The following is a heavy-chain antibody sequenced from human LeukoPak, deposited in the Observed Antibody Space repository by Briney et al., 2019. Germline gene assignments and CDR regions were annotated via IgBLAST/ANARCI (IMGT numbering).Heavy chain of an antibody. J-gene: IGHJ6*02. Sequence: SETLSLTCTVSGGSISSSSYYWGWIRQPPGKGLEWIGSIYYSENTYYNPSLKSRVTISVDTSKNQFSLNLSSVTAADTAVYYCARMVATLGSAYYYYGMDVWGQGTTVTVSS. CDR1: GGSISSSSYY. D-gene: IGHD5-12*01. CDR3: ARMVATLGSAYYYYGMDV. V-gene: IGHV4-39*07. CDR2: IYYSENT.